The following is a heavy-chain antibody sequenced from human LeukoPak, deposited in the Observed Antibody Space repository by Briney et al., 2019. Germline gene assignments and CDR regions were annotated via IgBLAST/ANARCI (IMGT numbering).Heavy chain of an antibody. CDR1: GFTFSSFA. Sequence: GGSLRLSCAASGFTFSSFAMSWVRQAPGKGLEWVSSISGSGGSTYYADSVKGRFTISRNNSKNTLYLQVNSLRAENTAVYYCAKDDRIQTRRYSYNYWGQGTLVTVSS. D-gene: IGHD5-18*01. CDR3: AKDDRIQTRRYSYNY. CDR2: ISGSGGST. V-gene: IGHV3-23*01. J-gene: IGHJ4*02.